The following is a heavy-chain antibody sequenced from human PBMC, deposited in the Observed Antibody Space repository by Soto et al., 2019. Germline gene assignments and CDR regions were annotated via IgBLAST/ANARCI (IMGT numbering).Heavy chain of an antibody. J-gene: IGHJ5*01. Sequence: QITLKASGPALVKPTQTLTLTCTFSGFSHSTSGVGVGWIRQPPGKALEWLALIYWDDDKRYSPSLKSRPTITKDPSKSPVVLTMTNQEPVATAISYCTTGPKFDSWEQGSLVSVSS. CDR2: IYWDDDK. CDR3: TTGPKFDS. V-gene: IGHV2-5*02. CDR1: GFSHSTSGVG.